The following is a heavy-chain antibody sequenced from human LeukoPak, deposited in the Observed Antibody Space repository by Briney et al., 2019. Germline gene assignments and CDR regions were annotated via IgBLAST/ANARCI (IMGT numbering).Heavy chain of an antibody. V-gene: IGHV3-48*04. J-gene: IGHJ6*04. D-gene: IGHD3-10*02. CDR3: AELGITMIGGV. CDR1: GYTFSSYG. CDR2: ISSSGSTI. Sequence: ASVKVSCKASGYTFSSYGMSWVRQAPGKGLEWVSYISSSGSTIYYADSVKGRFTISRDNAKNSLYLQMNSLRAEDTAVYYCAELGITMIGGVWGKGTTVTISS.